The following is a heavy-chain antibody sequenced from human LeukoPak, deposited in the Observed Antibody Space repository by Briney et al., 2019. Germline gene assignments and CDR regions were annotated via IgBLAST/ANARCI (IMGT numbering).Heavy chain of an antibody. J-gene: IGHJ4*02. D-gene: IGHD3-10*01. CDR3: ARDLDQYNGRFGGFGHDF. CDR2: ISAYNGNT. CDR1: GYTFINYG. Sequence: ASVKVSCQASGYTFINYGINWVRQAPGQGLEWMGWISAYNGNTNYAQSLQGRVTMTTDTSPSTVYMEMRSLTSDDTAVYYCARDLDQYNGRFGGFGHDFWGQGTLVTVSS. V-gene: IGHV1-18*01.